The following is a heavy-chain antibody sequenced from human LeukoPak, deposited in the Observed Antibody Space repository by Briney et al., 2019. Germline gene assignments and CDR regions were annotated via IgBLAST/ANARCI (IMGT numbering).Heavy chain of an antibody. J-gene: IGHJ1*01. CDR2: ISSSSSTI. D-gene: IGHD6-13*01. CDR3: AREISPAGYTSSLEYFQL. Sequence: GGSLRLSCAASGFTFSSYSMNWVRQAPGKGLEWVSYISSSSSTIYYADSVKGRFTISRDNAKNSLYLQMNSLRAEDTAIYYCAREISPAGYTSSLEYFQLWGQGTLVTVSS. V-gene: IGHV3-48*01. CDR1: GFTFSSYS.